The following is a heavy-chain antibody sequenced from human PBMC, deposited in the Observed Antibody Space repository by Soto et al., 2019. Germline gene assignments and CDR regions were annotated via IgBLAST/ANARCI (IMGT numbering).Heavy chain of an antibody. Sequence: GASVKVSCKVSGYTLTELSMHWVRQAPGKGLEWMGGFDPEDGETIYAQKFQGRVTMTEDTSTDTAYMELSSLRSEDTAVYYCATAPRAGTGYYYYGMDVWGQGTTVTVSS. CDR3: ATAPRAGTGYYYYGMDV. D-gene: IGHD6-13*01. CDR2: FDPEDGET. J-gene: IGHJ6*02. V-gene: IGHV1-24*01. CDR1: GYTLTELS.